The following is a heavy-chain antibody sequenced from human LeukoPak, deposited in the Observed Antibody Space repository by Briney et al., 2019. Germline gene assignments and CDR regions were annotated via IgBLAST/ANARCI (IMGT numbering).Heavy chain of an antibody. Sequence: GRSLRLSCAASGFTFSSYAMHWVRQAPGKGLEWVAVISYDGSNKYYADSVKGRFTISRDNSKNTLYLQMNSLRAEDTAVYYCARDHRGVRDYFDYRGQGTLVTVSS. CDR2: ISYDGSNK. CDR3: ARDHRGVRDYFDY. CDR1: GFTFSSYA. V-gene: IGHV3-30-3*01. D-gene: IGHD3-10*01. J-gene: IGHJ4*02.